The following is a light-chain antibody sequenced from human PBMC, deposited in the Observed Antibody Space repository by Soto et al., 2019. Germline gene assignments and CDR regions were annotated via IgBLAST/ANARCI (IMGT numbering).Light chain of an antibody. V-gene: IGKV2-24*01. CDR1: QSLVHSDGNTY. J-gene: IGKJ1*01. Sequence: DIVMTQTPLSSPVTLGQAASISCRSSQSLVHSDGNTYLSWYQQRLGQPSRLLIYKVSDRFSGVPHRFSGSEAGTDFTPTISRVEAEDVRVYYYMQATQSHWTFGQGTKVEIK. CDR3: MQATQSHWT. CDR2: KVS.